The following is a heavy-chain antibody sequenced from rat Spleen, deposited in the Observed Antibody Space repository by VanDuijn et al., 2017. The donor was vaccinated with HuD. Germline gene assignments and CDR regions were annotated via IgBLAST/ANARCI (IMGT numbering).Heavy chain of an antibody. CDR3: GKDMNYFSTYPFYLMGA. D-gene: IGHD1-2*01. CDR1: GFIFNNYW. CDR2: ITNTDEST. Sequence: EVQLVESGGGLVQPGRSLKLSCVASGFIFNNYWMTWIRQAPGKGLEWVASITNTDESTFYSDSVKGRFTITRDNAENTVYLQMNSLRSEDTATYFCGKDMNYFSTYPFYLMGAWGQGTSVTVSS. J-gene: IGHJ4*01. V-gene: IGHV5-31*01.